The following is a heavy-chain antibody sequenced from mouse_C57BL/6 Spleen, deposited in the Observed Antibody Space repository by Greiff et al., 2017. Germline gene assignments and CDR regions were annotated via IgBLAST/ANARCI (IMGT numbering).Heavy chain of an antibody. J-gene: IGHJ4*01. CDR3: ARGGVYDGYFPYAMDY. V-gene: IGHV1-26*01. CDR2: INPNNGGT. Sequence: VQLQQSGPELVKPGASVKISCKASGYTFTDYYMNWVKQSQGKSLEWIGDINPNNGGTSYNQKFKGKATLPVDKSSSTAYMELRSLTSEDSAVYYCARGGVYDGYFPYAMDYWGQGTSVTVSS. CDR1: GYTFTDYY. D-gene: IGHD2-3*01.